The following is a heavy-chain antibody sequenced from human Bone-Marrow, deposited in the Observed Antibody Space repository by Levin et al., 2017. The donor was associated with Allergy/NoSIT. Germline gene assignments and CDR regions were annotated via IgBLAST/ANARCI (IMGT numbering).Heavy chain of an antibody. CDR3: ARYRTLAGSLGWFDP. D-gene: IGHD6-13*01. V-gene: IGHV3-11*01. CDR2: LSSSGGI. Sequence: GESLKISCAASGFTFSDYYMSWVRQAPGKGLQWLAYLSSSGGIYYADSVKGRFTISRDNAKNSLYLQMNSLRAEDTAIYYCARYRTLAGSLGWFDPWGQGTLVTVSS. CDR1: GFTFSDYY. J-gene: IGHJ5*02.